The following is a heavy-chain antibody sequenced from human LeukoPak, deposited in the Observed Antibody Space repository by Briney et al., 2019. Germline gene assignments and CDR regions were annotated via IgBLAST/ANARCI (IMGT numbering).Heavy chain of an antibody. CDR1: GYTFTSYG. CDR2: ISPSNGNT. D-gene: IGHD1-1*01. Sequence: VASVKVSCKASGYTFTSYGIFWVRQAPGQGLEWMGWISPSNGNTIYAQELQGRLTMTTDTSTSTAYMDLRSLRSDDTAVYYCARDQENWNFDYWGQGTLVTVSS. V-gene: IGHV1-18*04. J-gene: IGHJ4*02. CDR3: ARDQENWNFDY.